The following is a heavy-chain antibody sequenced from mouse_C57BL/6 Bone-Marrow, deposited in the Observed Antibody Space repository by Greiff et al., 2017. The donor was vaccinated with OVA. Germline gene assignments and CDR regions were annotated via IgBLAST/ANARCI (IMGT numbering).Heavy chain of an antibody. CDR3: ARSVGMVTTLFDD. J-gene: IGHJ2*01. D-gene: IGHD2-2*01. Sequence: QVQLQQPGAELVKPGASVKLSCKASGYTFTSYWMQWVKQRPGQGLEWIGEIDPSDSYTNYNQKFKGKATLTVDTSSSTAYMQLSSLTSEDSAVYYGARSVGMVTTLFDDWGQGTTLTVSS. CDR2: IDPSDSYT. V-gene: IGHV1-50*01. CDR1: GYTFTSYW.